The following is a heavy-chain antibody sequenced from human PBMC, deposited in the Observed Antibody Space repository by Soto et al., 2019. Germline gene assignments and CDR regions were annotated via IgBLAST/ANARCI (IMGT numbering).Heavy chain of an antibody. D-gene: IGHD6-13*01. J-gene: IGHJ4*02. Sequence: HPGGSLRLSCAASGFTVSSNYMSWVRQAPGKGLEWVSVIYSGGSTYYADSVKGRFTISRDNSKNTLYLQMNSLRAEDTAVYYCAREREGHSSSWYEPNFDYWGQGTLVTVSS. CDR3: AREREGHSSSWYEPNFDY. V-gene: IGHV3-66*01. CDR1: GFTVSSNY. CDR2: IYSGGST.